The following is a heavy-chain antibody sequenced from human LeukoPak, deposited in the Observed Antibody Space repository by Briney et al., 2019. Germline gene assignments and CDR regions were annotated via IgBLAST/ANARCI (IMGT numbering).Heavy chain of an antibody. J-gene: IGHJ4*02. V-gene: IGHV4-34*01. Sequence: SETLSLTCAVYGGSFSGYYWSWIRQPPGKGLEWIGEINHSGSTNYNPSLKSRVTISVDTSKNQFSLKLSSVTAADTAVYYRARGSQEDIVVVPAAMGYYFDHWGQGTLVTVSS. CDR2: INHSGST. D-gene: IGHD2-2*01. CDR3: ARGSQEDIVVVPAAMGYYFDH. CDR1: GGSFSGYY.